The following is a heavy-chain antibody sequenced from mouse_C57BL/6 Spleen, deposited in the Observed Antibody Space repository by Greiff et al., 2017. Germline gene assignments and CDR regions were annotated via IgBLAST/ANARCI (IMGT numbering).Heavy chain of an antibody. Sequence: EVQLVESGGDLVKPGGSLKLSCAASGFTFSSYGMSWVRQTPDKRLEWVATISSGGSYTYYPDSVKGRFTISRDNAKNTLYLQMSSLKSEDTAMYYCARLDYDYDHYYAMDYWGQGTSVTVSS. D-gene: IGHD2-4*01. CDR1: GFTFSSYG. J-gene: IGHJ4*01. V-gene: IGHV5-6*01. CDR2: ISSGGSYT. CDR3: ARLDYDYDHYYAMDY.